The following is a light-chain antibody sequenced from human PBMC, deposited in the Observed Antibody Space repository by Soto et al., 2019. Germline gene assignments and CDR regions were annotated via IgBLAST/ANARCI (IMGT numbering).Light chain of an antibody. Sequence: EIARTQSPAPLSVSPGERLTFSCTPRQSVGSNLAWYQQKPGPAPRLLIYIAPTRAAGIPARFSGSGSGTEFTLTISSLQSEDSAIYYCQQYNNWPSWTFGQGTKVDI. CDR2: IAP. J-gene: IGKJ1*01. CDR3: QQYNNWPSWT. CDR1: QSVGSN. V-gene: IGKV3-15*01.